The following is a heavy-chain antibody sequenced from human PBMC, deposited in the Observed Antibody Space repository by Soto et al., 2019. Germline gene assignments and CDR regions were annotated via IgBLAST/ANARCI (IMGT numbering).Heavy chain of an antibody. CDR1: GFSFSSHS. D-gene: IGHD6-19*01. Sequence: EVQLLESGGGLVQPGGSLRLSCAASGFSFSSHSMNWVRLAPGKGLEWVSRISGTGDSTYYTDSVKGRFTISRDNSKTTLYLQMTGLKVEDTALYFCAKRPGGSGWRYYCSGMDVWGQGTTVTVSS. V-gene: IGHV3-23*01. J-gene: IGHJ6*02. CDR3: AKRPGGSGWRYYCSGMDV. CDR2: ISGTGDST.